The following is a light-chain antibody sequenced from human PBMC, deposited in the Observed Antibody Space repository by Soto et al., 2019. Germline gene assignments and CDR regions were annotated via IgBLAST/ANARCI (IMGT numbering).Light chain of an antibody. CDR2: GIS. V-gene: IGKV3-20*01. J-gene: IGKJ5*01. CDR1: QTVSRSY. CDR3: QQYDGSPIT. Sequence: EIVLTQSPGTLSLSPGERATLSCRASQTVSRSYLAWYQQKPGQAPRLLISGISTRATGIPDRFSGGGSGTDFTLTISRLEPEDFAVHYCQQYDGSPITFGQGTRLEIK.